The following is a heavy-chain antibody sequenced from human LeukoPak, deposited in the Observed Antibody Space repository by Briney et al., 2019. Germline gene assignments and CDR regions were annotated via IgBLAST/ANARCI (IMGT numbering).Heavy chain of an antibody. V-gene: IGHV3-64*01. CDR3: ARWVSTSYESFDI. CDR1: GFTFSYYA. J-gene: IGHJ3*02. D-gene: IGHD6-6*01. Sequence: GGSLRLSCAASGFTFSYYAMHWVRQAPGKGLEYVSAISSDGGRTYYANSVKGRFTISRDNSKNMLYLQMGSLRAEDMAVYYCARWVSTSYESFDIWGQGTMVTVSS. CDR2: ISSDGGRT.